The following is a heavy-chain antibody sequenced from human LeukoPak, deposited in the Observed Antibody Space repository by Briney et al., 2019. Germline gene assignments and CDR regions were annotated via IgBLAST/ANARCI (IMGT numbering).Heavy chain of an antibody. D-gene: IGHD2-2*01. CDR2: IIPIFGTA. Sequence: SVKVSCKASGGTFSSYAISWVRQAPGQGLEWMGGIIPIFGTANYAQKFQGRVTMTRDTSTSTVYMELSSLRSEDTAVYYCARAPIVVVPAAKIPPLYYFDYWGQGTLVTVSS. CDR1: GGTFSSYA. V-gene: IGHV1-69*05. J-gene: IGHJ4*02. CDR3: ARAPIVVVPAAKIPPLYYFDY.